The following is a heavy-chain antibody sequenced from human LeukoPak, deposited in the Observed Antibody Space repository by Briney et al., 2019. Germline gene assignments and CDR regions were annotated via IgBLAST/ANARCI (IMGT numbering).Heavy chain of an antibody. CDR2: IRSKTYGGAA. J-gene: IGHJ4*02. Sequence: PGRSLRLSCAASGFTLGDYAVSWVRQAPGKGLEWVGFIRSKTYGGAADYAASVQGRFTISRDDSKSIAYLQMNSLKIEDTAVYYCTRVGIAIIGTEPVDYWGQGTLVTVSS. V-gene: IGHV3-49*04. CDR3: TRVGIAIIGTEPVDY. D-gene: IGHD2-21*01. CDR1: GFTLGDYA.